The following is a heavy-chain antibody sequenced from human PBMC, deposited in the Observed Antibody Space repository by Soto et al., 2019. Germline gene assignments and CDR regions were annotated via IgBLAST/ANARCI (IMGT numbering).Heavy chain of an antibody. D-gene: IGHD2-8*02. CDR3: VREHTGYGMAV. V-gene: IGHV4-31*03. CDR1: GGSISSGGYY. CDR2: IYYSGST. J-gene: IGHJ6*02. Sequence: KPSETLSLTCTVSGGSISSGGYYWSWIRQHPGKGLEWIGYIYYSGSTYYNPSLKSRVTISVDTSKNQFSLKLSSVTAADTAVYYCVREHTGYGMAVWGQGTRVTGSS.